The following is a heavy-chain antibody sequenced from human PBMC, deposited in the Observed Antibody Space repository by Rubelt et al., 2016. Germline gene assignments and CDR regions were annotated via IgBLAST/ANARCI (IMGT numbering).Heavy chain of an antibody. CDR2: IIGPNNV. J-gene: IGHJ4*02. CDR1: GFTFSSYE. CDR3: ARMTTKLIDF. Sequence: EVQLVESGGGLVQPGGSLRLSCAASGFTFSSYEMTWVRQAPGKGLQWVSHIIGPNNVFYTDSVKGRFTISRDNAKHSLYLQMDSLRAEDTAIYYCARMTTKLIDFWGQGTLVTVSS. V-gene: IGHV3-48*03. D-gene: IGHD4-11*01.